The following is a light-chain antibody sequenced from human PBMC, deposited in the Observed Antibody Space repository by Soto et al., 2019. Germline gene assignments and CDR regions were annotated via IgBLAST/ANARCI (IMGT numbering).Light chain of an antibody. J-gene: IGLJ1*01. CDR3: QVWDSSSEHYV. V-gene: IGLV3-21*02. CDR1: DIGSKS. CDR2: DDS. Sequence: SYDLTQPPSVSVAPGQTARITCEGNDIGSKSVQWYQLKPGQAPVLVVYDDSARPSGVPERLSGSNSGNTATLTISRVEAGDEADFYCQVWDSSSEHYVFGTGTKSPS.